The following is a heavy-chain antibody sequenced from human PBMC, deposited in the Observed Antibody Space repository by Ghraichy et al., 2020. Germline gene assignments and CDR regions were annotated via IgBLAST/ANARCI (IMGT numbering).Heavy chain of an antibody. Sequence: ASVKVSCKASGYTFISNGISWVRQAPGQGLEWMGWISAYNGNTNYEQKLQGRVTMTTDTSTSTVYMELRRLRSDDTAVYYCARVSVAGRDCFDPWGQGTLVTVSS. CDR1: GYTFISNG. CDR3: ARVSVAGRDCFDP. V-gene: IGHV1-18*04. CDR2: ISAYNGNT. D-gene: IGHD2-15*01. J-gene: IGHJ5*02.